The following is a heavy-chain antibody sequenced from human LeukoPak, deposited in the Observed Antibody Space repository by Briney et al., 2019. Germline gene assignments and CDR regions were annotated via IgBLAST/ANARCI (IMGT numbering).Heavy chain of an antibody. CDR3: ATVKTAYNWNSGAFDI. V-gene: IGHV1-24*01. Sequence: ASVKASCKVSGYTLTELSMHWVRQAPGKGLEWMGGFDPEDGETIYAQKFQGRVTMTEDTSTDTAYMELSSLRSEDTAVYYCATVKTAYNWNSGAFDIWGQGPMVTVSS. CDR1: GYTLTELS. CDR2: FDPEDGET. D-gene: IGHD1-1*01. J-gene: IGHJ3*02.